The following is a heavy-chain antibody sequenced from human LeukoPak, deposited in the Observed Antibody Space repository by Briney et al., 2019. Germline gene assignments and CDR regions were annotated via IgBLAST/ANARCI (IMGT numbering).Heavy chain of an antibody. Sequence: SETLSLTCTVSGGSISSYYWSWIRQPAGKGLEWIGRIYTSGSTNYNPSLKSRVTISVDKSKNQFSLKLSSVTAADTAVYYCARVNTRYNRNGPFDYWGQGTLVTVSS. CDR1: GGSISSYY. D-gene: IGHD1-1*01. CDR3: ARVNTRYNRNGPFDY. CDR2: IYTSGST. V-gene: IGHV4-4*07. J-gene: IGHJ4*02.